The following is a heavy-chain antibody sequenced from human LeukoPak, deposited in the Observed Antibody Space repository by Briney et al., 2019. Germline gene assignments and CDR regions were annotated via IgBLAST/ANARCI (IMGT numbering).Heavy chain of an antibody. CDR1: GFTFSSYW. CDR2: IKQDGSEK. Sequence: PPGGSLRLSCAASGFTFSSYWMIWVRQAPGKGLEWVANIKQDGSEKNYVDSVKGRFTISRDNAKNSLYLQMNSLRAEDTAVYYCAKLDRSLERSRLVEDYWGQGTLVTVSS. D-gene: IGHD6-19*01. CDR3: AKLDRSLERSRLVEDY. V-gene: IGHV3-7*01. J-gene: IGHJ4*02.